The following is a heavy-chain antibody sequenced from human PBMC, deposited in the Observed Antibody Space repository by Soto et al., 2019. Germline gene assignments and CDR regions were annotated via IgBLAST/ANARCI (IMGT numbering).Heavy chain of an antibody. CDR1: GYSFTDYH. CDR3: ARGHSTDCSNGVCSFFYNHEMDV. V-gene: IGHV1-2*04. D-gene: IGHD2-8*01. CDR2: INPKSGGT. J-gene: IGHJ6*02. Sequence: ASVKVSCKASGYSFTDYHIHWVRQAPGQGLEWLGRINPKSGGTSTAQKFQGWVIMTRDRSISTVYMELTRLRSDDTAVYFCARGHSTDCSNGVCSFFYNHEMDVWGQGTTVTVSS.